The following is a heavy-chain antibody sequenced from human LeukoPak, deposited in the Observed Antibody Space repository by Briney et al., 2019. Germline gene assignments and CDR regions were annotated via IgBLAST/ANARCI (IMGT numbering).Heavy chain of an antibody. CDR3: ARVYGDPRARRSHYGMDV. CDR1: GFTFSSYS. D-gene: IGHD4-17*01. CDR2: ISSSSSYI. V-gene: IGHV3-21*01. J-gene: IGHJ6*02. Sequence: GGSLRLSCAASGFTFSSYSMNWVRQAPGKGLEWVSSISSSSSYIYYADSVKGRFTISRDNAKNSLYLQMNSLRAGDTAVYYCARVYGDPRARRSHYGMDVWGQGTTVTVSS.